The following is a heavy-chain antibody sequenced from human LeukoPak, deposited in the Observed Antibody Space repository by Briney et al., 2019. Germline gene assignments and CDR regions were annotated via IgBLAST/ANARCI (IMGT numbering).Heavy chain of an antibody. CDR3: AKTMGAIDHDY. CDR2: ISGSGGGS. J-gene: IGHJ4*02. D-gene: IGHD1-26*01. V-gene: IGHV3-23*01. Sequence: GGSLRLSCAASGFTFSSYWMTWVRQAPGKGLEWVSGISGSGGGSYYADSVKGRFTISRDNSKNTMYLQMNSLRAEDTAVYYCAKTMGAIDHDYWGQGTPVTVSS. CDR1: GFTFSSYW.